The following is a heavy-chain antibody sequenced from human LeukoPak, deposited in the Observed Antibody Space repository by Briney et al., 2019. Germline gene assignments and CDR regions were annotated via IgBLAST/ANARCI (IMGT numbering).Heavy chain of an antibody. CDR3: ATSGGGSSWSDPLYYYYYMDV. D-gene: IGHD6-13*01. Sequence: ASVKVSCKVSGYTLTELSMHWVRQAPGKGLEWMGGFDPEDGEKIYAQKFQGRVTMTEDTSTDTAYMELSSLRSEDTAVYYCATSGGGSSWSDPLYYYYYMDVWGKGTTVTVSS. CDR2: FDPEDGEK. J-gene: IGHJ6*03. CDR1: GYTLTELS. V-gene: IGHV1-24*01.